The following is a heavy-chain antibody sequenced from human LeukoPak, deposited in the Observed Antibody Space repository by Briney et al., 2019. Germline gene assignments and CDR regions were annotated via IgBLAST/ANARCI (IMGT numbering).Heavy chain of an antibody. Sequence: GASVKVSCKASGYTFTGYYMHWVRQAPGQGLEWMGWINPNSGGTNYAQKFQGRVTITADKSTSTAYMELSSLRSEDTAVYYCASMGIAVAGWNTYYFDYWGQGTLVTVSS. V-gene: IGHV1-2*02. J-gene: IGHJ4*02. CDR1: GYTFTGYY. CDR3: ASMGIAVAGWNTYYFDY. D-gene: IGHD6-19*01. CDR2: INPNSGGT.